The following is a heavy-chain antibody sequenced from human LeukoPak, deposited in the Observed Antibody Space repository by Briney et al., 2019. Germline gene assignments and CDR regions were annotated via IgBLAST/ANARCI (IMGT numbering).Heavy chain of an antibody. J-gene: IGHJ4*02. D-gene: IGHD5-12*01. CDR3: ATARDILTTISVGGFDY. CDR1: GYTFTGYY. V-gene: IGHV1-2*02. Sequence: GASVKVSCKASGYTFTGYYMHWVRQAPGQGLEWMGWINPNSGGTNYAQKFQGRVTMTRDSSISTAYMELSRLSSDDTAVYYCATARDILTTISVGGFDYWGQGTLVTVSS. CDR2: INPNSGGT.